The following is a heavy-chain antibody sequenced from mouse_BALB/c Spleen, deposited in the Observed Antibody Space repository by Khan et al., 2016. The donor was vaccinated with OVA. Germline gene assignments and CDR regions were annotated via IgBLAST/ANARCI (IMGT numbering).Heavy chain of an antibody. J-gene: IGHJ4*01. CDR3: SIENYYGYSFDY. D-gene: IGHD1-1*01. Sequence: EVQLQESGPGLVKPSQSLSLTCTVNGYSITSNYAWNWIRQFPGNKLEWMGYISYSGSTNYNPSLKSRLSITRDTSKNQFFLLLHSVTTEDSATXYCSIENYYGYSFDYWGQGTSVTVSS. V-gene: IGHV3-2*02. CDR1: GYSITSNYA. CDR2: ISYSGST.